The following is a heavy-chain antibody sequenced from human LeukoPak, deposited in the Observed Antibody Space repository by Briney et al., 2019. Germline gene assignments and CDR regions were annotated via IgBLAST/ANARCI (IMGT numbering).Heavy chain of an antibody. D-gene: IGHD3-9*01. J-gene: IGHJ4*02. CDR1: GGSISSGNYY. CDR3: ATIRAAYYNVLTGPFDY. CDR2: IYYSENT. V-gene: IGHV4-39*07. Sequence: SETLSLTCTVSGGSISSGNYYWGWIRQPPGKGLEWIGSIYYSENTYYNPSLKSRVTISIDRSKSQFSLKMSSVTAADTAVYYCATIRAAYYNVLTGPFDYWGQGTLVTVSS.